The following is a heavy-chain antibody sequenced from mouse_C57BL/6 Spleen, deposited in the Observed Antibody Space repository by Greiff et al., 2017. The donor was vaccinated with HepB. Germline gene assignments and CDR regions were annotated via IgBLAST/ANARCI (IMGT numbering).Heavy chain of an antibody. D-gene: IGHD2-4*01. CDR1: GFTFSDYG. CDR2: ISSGSSTI. V-gene: IGHV5-17*01. J-gene: IGHJ2*01. Sequence: EVKLMESGGGLVKPGGSLKLSCAASGFTFSDYGMHWVRQAPEKGLEWVAYISSGSSTIYYADTVKGRFTISRDNAKNTLFLQMTSLRSEDTAMYYCVYDYDGYFDYWGQGTTLTVSS. CDR3: VYDYDGYFDY.